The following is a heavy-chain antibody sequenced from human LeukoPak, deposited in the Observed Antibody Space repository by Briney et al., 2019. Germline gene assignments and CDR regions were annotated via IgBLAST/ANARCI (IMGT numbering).Heavy chain of an antibody. CDR2: ITPILGIA. D-gene: IGHD3-22*01. V-gene: IGHV1-69*04. CDR1: GYTFTSYG. Sequence: GASVKVSCKASGYTFTSYGISWVRQAPGQGLEWMGRITPILGIANYAQKFQGRVTITADKSTSTAYMELSSLRSEDTAVYYCAGDLYYDSSGYYDYWGQGTLVTVSS. CDR3: AGDLYYDSSGYYDY. J-gene: IGHJ4*02.